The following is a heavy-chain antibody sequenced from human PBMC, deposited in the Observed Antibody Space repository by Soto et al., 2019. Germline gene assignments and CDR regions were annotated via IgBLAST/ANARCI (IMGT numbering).Heavy chain of an antibody. V-gene: IGHV1-8*01. CDR2: MNPNSANT. CDR3: ARWGQGPAAGPNFDY. Sequence: QVQLVQSGAEVKKPGASVIVSCKASGYTFTSYDINWVRQATGQGLEWMGWMNPNSANTGYAQKFQGRVTMTRDTSRSTAYMELSSLTSEDTAVYYCARWGQGPAAGPNFDYWCQGTLVTVSS. CDR1: GYTFTSYD. J-gene: IGHJ4*02. D-gene: IGHD6-13*01.